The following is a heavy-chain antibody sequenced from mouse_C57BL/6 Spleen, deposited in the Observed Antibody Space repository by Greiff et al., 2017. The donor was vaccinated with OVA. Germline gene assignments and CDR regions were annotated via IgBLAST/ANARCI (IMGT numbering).Heavy chain of an antibody. J-gene: IGHJ4*01. CDR1: GYTFTDYN. D-gene: IGHD1-1*01. CDR3: ARITTVVAGYAMDY. V-gene: IGHV1-18*01. CDR2: INPNNGGT. Sequence: VQLQQSGPELVKPGASVKIPCKASGYTFTDYNMDWVKQSHGKSLEWIGDINPNNGGTIYNQKFKGKATLTVDKSSSTAYMELRSLTSEDTAVYYCARITTVVAGYAMDYWGQGTSVTVSS.